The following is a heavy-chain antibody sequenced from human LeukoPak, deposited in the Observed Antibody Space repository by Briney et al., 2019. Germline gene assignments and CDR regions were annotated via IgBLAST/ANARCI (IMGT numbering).Heavy chain of an antibody. Sequence: SETLSLTCAVYGGSFSGYYWSWIRQPPGKGLEWIGEINHSGSTNYNPSLKSRVTISVDTSKNQSSLKLISVTAADTAVYYCARDPRIAAAGTETFDIWGQGTMVTVSS. J-gene: IGHJ3*02. CDR2: INHSGST. CDR3: ARDPRIAAAGTETFDI. V-gene: IGHV4-34*01. CDR1: GGSFSGYY. D-gene: IGHD6-13*01.